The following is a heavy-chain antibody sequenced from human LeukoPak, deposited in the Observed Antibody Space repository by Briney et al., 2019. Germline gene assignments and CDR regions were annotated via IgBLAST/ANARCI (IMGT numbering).Heavy chain of an antibody. D-gene: IGHD3-22*01. Sequence: PSETLSLTCTVSGGSISSSSYYWDWIRQPPGKGLEWIGTIYYSGTTYYNPSLKSRVTISVDTSRNQFSLKLSSVTATDTAVYYCARMIGDDAFVIWGQGTMVTVSS. J-gene: IGHJ3*02. V-gene: IGHV4-39*01. CDR1: GGSISSSSYY. CDR2: IYYSGTT. CDR3: ARMIGDDAFVI.